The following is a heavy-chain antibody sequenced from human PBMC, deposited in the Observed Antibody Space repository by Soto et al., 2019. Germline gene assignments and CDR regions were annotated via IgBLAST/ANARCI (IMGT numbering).Heavy chain of an antibody. CDR1: GESLNNYY. Sequence: QVQLQESGPGLVRPSETLFLTCTVSGESLNNYYWSWIRQPPGKGLEWIGFVHYSGSTGYNPSLTSRVTISVDTSKNQLSLKVTSVTTADTAIYFCARGRVPAVWGQGTLVTVSS. J-gene: IGHJ4*02. D-gene: IGHD3-10*01. V-gene: IGHV4-59*01. CDR2: VHYSGST. CDR3: ARGRVPAV.